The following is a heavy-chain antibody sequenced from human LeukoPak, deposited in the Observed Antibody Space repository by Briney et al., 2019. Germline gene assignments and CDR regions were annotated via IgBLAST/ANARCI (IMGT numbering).Heavy chain of an antibody. CDR3: AKTLIAYCGGDCYSLDY. J-gene: IGHJ4*02. V-gene: IGHV3-23*01. Sequence: GGSLRLSCAASGFTFSSYAMSWVRQAPGKGLEWVSAISGSGGSTYYADSVKGWFTISRDNSKNTLYLQMNSLRAEDTAVYYCAKTLIAYCGGDCYSLDYWGQGTLVTVSS. D-gene: IGHD2-21*02. CDR2: ISGSGGST. CDR1: GFTFSSYA.